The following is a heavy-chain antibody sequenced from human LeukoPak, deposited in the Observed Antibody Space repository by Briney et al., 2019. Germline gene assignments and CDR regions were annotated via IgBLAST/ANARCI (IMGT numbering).Heavy chain of an antibody. CDR3: ARGYDFWSGYYTFWFDP. V-gene: IGHV4-34*01. CDR2: INHSGST. CDR1: GGSFSGYY. Sequence: SETLSLTCAVYGGSFSGYYWSWIRQPPGKGLEWIGEINHSGSTNYNPSLKSRVTISVDTPKNQFSLKLSSVTAADTAVYYCARGYDFWSGYYTFWFDPWGQGTLVTVSS. D-gene: IGHD3-3*01. J-gene: IGHJ5*02.